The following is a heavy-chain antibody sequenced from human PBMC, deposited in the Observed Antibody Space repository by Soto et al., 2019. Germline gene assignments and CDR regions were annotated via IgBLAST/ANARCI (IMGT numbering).Heavy chain of an antibody. J-gene: IGHJ6*02. Sequence: EASVKVSCKASGGTFISYAISWVRQAPGQGLEWMGIINPSGGSTSYAQKFQGRVTMTRDTSTSTVYMELSSLRSEDTAVYYCARDYAPVAGTHYYGMDVWGQGTTVTVSS. CDR1: GGTFISYA. V-gene: IGHV1-46*01. D-gene: IGHD6-19*01. CDR2: INPSGGST. CDR3: ARDYAPVAGTHYYGMDV.